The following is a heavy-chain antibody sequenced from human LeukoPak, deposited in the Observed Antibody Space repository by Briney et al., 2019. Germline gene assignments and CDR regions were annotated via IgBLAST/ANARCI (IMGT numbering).Heavy chain of an antibody. Sequence: GGSLRLSCAASGFTFSSYAMSWVRQAPGTGLQWVSTISGNGDSTYYADSVKGRFTFSRDNSKSTLFLQMDSLRVEDTAVYFCAKDPSSSGSSQWGQGTLVTVSS. CDR2: ISGNGDST. V-gene: IGHV3-23*01. J-gene: IGHJ4*02. D-gene: IGHD1-26*01. CDR3: AKDPSSSGSSQ. CDR1: GFTFSSYA.